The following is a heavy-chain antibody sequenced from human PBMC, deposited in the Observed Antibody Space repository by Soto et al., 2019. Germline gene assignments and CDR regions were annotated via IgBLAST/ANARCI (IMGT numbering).Heavy chain of an antibody. D-gene: IGHD2-15*01. Sequence: GGALRLSCAASGCTFSSYSMNWVRQAPGKGLEWVSSISSSSSYIYYADSVKGRFTISRDNAKNSLYLQMNSLRAEDTAVYYCARDSCSGGSCYSYYYYGMDVWGQGTTVTVSS. V-gene: IGHV3-21*01. CDR3: ARDSCSGGSCYSYYYYGMDV. J-gene: IGHJ6*02. CDR2: ISSSSSYI. CDR1: GCTFSSYS.